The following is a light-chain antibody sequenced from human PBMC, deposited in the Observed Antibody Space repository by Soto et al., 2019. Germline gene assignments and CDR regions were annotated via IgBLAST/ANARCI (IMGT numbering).Light chain of an antibody. CDR2: GAS. Sequence: EIVLTQSPGTLSLSPGERATLSCRASQSVSSSYLAWYQQKPGQAPRLLIYGASSRATGIPGRFSGSGSGPDSTLTISRLEPEDFAVYYCQQDDGSRGLTFGGGTKVEIK. CDR3: QQDDGSRGLT. CDR1: QSVSSSY. J-gene: IGKJ4*01. V-gene: IGKV3-20*01.